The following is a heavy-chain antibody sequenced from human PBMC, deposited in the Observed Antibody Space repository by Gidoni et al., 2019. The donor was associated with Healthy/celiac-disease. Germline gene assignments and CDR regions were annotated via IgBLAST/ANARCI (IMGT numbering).Heavy chain of an antibody. CDR2: IYYSGST. Sequence: QVQLQESGPGLVKPSQTLSLTCTFPGGSISSGGYYWSWIRQHPGKGLEWIGYIYYSGSTYYNPSLKSRVTISVDTSKNQFSLKLSSVTAADTAVYYCARDDGGSNGRNWFDPWGQGTLVTVSS. D-gene: IGHD4-17*01. CDR1: GGSISSGGYY. J-gene: IGHJ5*02. V-gene: IGHV4-31*03. CDR3: ARDDGGSNGRNWFDP.